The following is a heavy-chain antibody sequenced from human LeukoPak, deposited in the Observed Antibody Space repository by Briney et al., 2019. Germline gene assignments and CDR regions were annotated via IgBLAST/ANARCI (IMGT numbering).Heavy chain of an antibody. D-gene: IGHD3-22*01. CDR1: GFTVSSNY. V-gene: IGHV3-23*01. Sequence: GGSLRLSCAASGFTVSSNYMSWVRQAPGKGLEWVSAISGSGGSTYYADSVKGRFTISRDNSKNTLYLQMNSLRAEDTAVYYCAKDRGYYDSSGLPEYYFDYWGQGTLVTVSS. CDR3: AKDRGYYDSSGLPEYYFDY. J-gene: IGHJ4*02. CDR2: ISGSGGST.